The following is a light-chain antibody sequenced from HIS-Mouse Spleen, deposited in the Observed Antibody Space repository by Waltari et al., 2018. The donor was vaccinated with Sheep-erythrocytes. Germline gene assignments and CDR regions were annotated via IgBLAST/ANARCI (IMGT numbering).Light chain of an antibody. CDR1: SSDVGGYNY. V-gene: IGLV2-11*01. J-gene: IGLJ1*01. Sequence: QSALTQPRSVSGSPGQSVTISCTGTSSDVGGYNYVSWYQQHPGKAPKLMIYDVSKRAPGVPDRFPGSKSGNTAYLTISGLQAEDEADYYCCSYAGSYNHVFATGTKVTVL. CDR3: CSYAGSYNHV. CDR2: DVS.